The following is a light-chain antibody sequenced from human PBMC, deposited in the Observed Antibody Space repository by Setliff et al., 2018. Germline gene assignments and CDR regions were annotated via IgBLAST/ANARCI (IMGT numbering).Light chain of an antibody. J-gene: IGLJ1*01. Sequence: QSVLTQPASVSGSPGQSITISCTGTSSDVGGYNYVSWFQHHPGKAPKLMIYEVSNRPSGVSYRFSGSKSDNTASLTISGLQAEDEADYYCTSYTTNRTYVFGTGTKGTV. V-gene: IGLV2-14*01. CDR2: EVS. CDR3: TSYTTNRTYV. CDR1: SSDVGGYNY.